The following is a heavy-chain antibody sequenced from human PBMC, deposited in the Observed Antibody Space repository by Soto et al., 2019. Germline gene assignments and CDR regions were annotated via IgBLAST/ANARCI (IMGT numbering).Heavy chain of an antibody. J-gene: IGHJ4*02. Sequence: QVQLVQSGAEVKKPGSSVKVSCKASGGTFSSYTISWVRQAPGQGLEWMGRIIPILGIANYAQKFQGRVTITADKSTSTAYMELSSLRSEDTAVYYCARREETSNHCIGGSCYVDYWGQGTLVTVSS. D-gene: IGHD2-15*01. V-gene: IGHV1-69*02. CDR3: ARREETSNHCIGGSCYVDY. CDR1: GGTFSSYT. CDR2: IIPILGIA.